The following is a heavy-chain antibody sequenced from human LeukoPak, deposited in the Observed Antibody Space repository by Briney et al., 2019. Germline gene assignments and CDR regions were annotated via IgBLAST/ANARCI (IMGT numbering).Heavy chain of an antibody. Sequence: ASVKASCKASGYTFTSHYVHWVRQAPGQGLEWMGTINPSDGSATYAQRFQGRVTMTSDTSTATGYMELRSLRSEDTAVYYCQKGGEMANDYWNQGTLVTVSS. J-gene: IGHJ4*02. V-gene: IGHV1-46*01. D-gene: IGHD5-24*01. CDR2: INPSDGSA. CDR3: QKGGEMANDY. CDR1: GYTFTSHY.